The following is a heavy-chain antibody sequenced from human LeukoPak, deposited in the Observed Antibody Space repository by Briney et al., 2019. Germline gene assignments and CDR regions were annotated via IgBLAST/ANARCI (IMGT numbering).Heavy chain of an antibody. Sequence: SGGSLRLSCAASGFTFDDYAMPWVRQAPGKGLEWVSGISWNSGSIGYADSVKGRFTISRDNAKNSLYLQMNSLRAEDTALYYCASLGIAAAGPFDYWGQGTLVTVSS. CDR2: ISWNSGSI. CDR3: ASLGIAAAGPFDY. V-gene: IGHV3-9*01. J-gene: IGHJ4*02. CDR1: GFTFDDYA. D-gene: IGHD6-13*01.